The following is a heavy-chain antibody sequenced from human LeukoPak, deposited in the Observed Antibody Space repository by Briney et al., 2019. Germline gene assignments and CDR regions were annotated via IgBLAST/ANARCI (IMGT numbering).Heavy chain of an antibody. J-gene: IGHJ4*02. CDR2: INHSGST. D-gene: IGHD3-22*01. CDR3: ARGPYYDSSGYCVV. CDR1: GGSFSGYY. V-gene: IGHV4-34*01. Sequence: SETLSLTCAVYGGSFSGYYWSWIRQPPGKGLEWIGEINHSGSTNYNPSLKSRVTISLDTSKNQFSLKLSSVTAADTAVYYCARGPYYDSSGYCVVWGQGTLVTVSS.